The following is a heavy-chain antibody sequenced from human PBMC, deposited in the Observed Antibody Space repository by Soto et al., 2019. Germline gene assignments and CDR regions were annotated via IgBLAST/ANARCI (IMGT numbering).Heavy chain of an antibody. CDR3: ARGLRWRDLDY. CDR1: GLTVSSSY. V-gene: IGHV3-53*01. D-gene: IGHD2-15*01. Sequence: GGSLRLSCAASGLTVSSSYMSWVRQAPGKGLQWVSVIYSAGSTYYANSVKGRFTISRDISTNMVYLQMSSLTDDDTAVYYCARGLRWRDLDYWGQGTPVTVSS. J-gene: IGHJ4*02. CDR2: IYSAGST.